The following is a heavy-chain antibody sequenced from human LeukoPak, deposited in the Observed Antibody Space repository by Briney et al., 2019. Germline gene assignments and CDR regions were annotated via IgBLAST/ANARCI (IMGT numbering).Heavy chain of an antibody. CDR1: GGSFSGYY. Sequence: SETLSLTCAVYGGSFSGYYWSWIRQPPGKGLEWIGEINHSGSANYNPSLKSRVTISVDTSKNQFSLKLSSVTAADTAVCYCARRNAFDIWGQGTMVTVSS. CDR3: ARRNAFDI. V-gene: IGHV4-34*01. CDR2: INHSGSA. J-gene: IGHJ3*02.